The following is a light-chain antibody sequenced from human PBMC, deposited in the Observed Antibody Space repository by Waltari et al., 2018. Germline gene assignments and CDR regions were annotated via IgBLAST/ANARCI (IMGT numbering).Light chain of an antibody. Sequence: QTLVTQEPSLSVSPGGTVTLPCAFSSRSVSFRPHPPWYRQTPGQAPRTVIYTTNTRSSGVPDRFSGSIVGSKAALTITGAQADDESHYYCVLYLGSDNWMFGGGTKLTVL. J-gene: IGLJ3*02. CDR1: SRSVSFRPH. CDR3: VLYLGSDNWM. CDR2: TTN. V-gene: IGLV8-61*01.